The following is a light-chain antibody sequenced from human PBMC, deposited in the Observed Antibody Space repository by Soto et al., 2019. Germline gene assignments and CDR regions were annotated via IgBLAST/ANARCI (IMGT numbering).Light chain of an antibody. CDR2: EVS. J-gene: IGLJ1*01. CDR1: NSDVGAHNL. Sequence: QSVLTQPPSASGSHGQSVTISCTGTNSDVGAHNLVSWHQQHPGKAPKLMIYEVSKRPSGVPDRFSGSRSGNTASLTVSGLQAEDEADYYCSSYAGSNNYVFGTGTKVTVL. CDR3: SSYAGSNNYV. V-gene: IGLV2-8*01.